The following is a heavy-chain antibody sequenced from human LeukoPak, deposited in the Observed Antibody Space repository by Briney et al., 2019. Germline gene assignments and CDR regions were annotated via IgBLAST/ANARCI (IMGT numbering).Heavy chain of an antibody. CDR2: ISVSGSDT. V-gene: IGHV3-23*01. D-gene: IGHD4-17*01. CDR3: TKDTYGDYYFDY. Sequence: GGSLRLSCAASGFTFRSYVMSWVRQAPGKGLERVSGISVSGSDTYYADSVKGRFTISRDNSKNTLYLQMNSLRAEDAAVYYCTKDTYGDYYFDYWGQGTLVTVSS. CDR1: GFTFRSYV. J-gene: IGHJ4*02.